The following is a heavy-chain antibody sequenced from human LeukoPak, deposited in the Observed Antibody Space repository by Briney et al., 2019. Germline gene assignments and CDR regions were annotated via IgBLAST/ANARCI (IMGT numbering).Heavy chain of an antibody. J-gene: IGHJ4*01. V-gene: IGHV3-23*01. CDR1: GFTFSSYG. CDR2: TSDSGGST. D-gene: IGHD4-23*01. CDR3: AKRSDYAGNWNYFDY. Sequence: GGSLRLSCAASGFTFSSYGMSWVRQTPGKGLEWVSTTSDSGGSTYYADSVKGRFTISRDNSKNTLYLQMNSLKGEDTAIYYCAKRSDYAGNWNYFDYWGHGTLVTVSS.